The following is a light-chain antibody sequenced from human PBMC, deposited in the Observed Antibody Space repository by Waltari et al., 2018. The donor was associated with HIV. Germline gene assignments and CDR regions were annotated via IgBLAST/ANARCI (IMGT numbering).Light chain of an antibody. J-gene: IGLJ2*01. CDR1: NSNIGAGYG. V-gene: IGLV1-40*01. CDR3: QSYDSSLNVI. Sequence: QSVLTQPPSVSGAPGQRVTIPCTGSNSNIGAGYGVHWYQHLPGAAPKLLIYDINNRPSGVPDRFSGSKSGTSASLAITGLQVEDEGDYFCQSYDSSLNVIFGGGTKLTVL. CDR2: DIN.